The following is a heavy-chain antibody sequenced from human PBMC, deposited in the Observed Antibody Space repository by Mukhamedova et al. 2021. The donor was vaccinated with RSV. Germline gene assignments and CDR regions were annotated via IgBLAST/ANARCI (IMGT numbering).Heavy chain of an antibody. CDR2: TYSGGRT. Sequence: KGLEWVSVTYSGGRTDYADSVKGRFTISRDNSKNTLYLQMNSLRVEDTAVYYCAKSGSLDYWGQGTLVTVSS. D-gene: IGHD1-26*01. V-gene: IGHV3-53*01. CDR3: AKSGSLDY. J-gene: IGHJ4*02.